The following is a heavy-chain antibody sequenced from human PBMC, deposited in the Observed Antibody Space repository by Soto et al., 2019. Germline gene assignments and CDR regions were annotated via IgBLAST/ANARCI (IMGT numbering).Heavy chain of an antibody. J-gene: IGHJ4*02. CDR3: ARGRYGDY. D-gene: IGHD1-1*01. Sequence: QVHLVQSGAEVKKPGASVKVSCQGSGYAFTTYGITWVPQAPGQGLEWMGWISAHNGNTNYAQKLQGRVTVTRDTSTSTAYMELRSLRYDDTAVYYCARGRYGDYWGQGALVTVSS. CDR1: GYAFTTYG. V-gene: IGHV1-18*01. CDR2: ISAHNGNT.